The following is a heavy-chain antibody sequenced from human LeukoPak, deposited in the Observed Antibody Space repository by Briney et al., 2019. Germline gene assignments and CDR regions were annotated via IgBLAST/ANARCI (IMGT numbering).Heavy chain of an antibody. D-gene: IGHD3-3*01. CDR3: ARQDTITTPGVDY. J-gene: IGHJ4*02. Sequence: SETLSLTCTVSGGSISGSSYYWGWLRQPPGKGLEWIGNVYYSGTTYYSPSLKSRVTISVDTSKNQFSLKLSSVTAADTAVYYCARQDTITTPGVDYWGQGTPVTVSS. V-gene: IGHV4-39*01. CDR1: GGSISGSSYY. CDR2: VYYSGTT.